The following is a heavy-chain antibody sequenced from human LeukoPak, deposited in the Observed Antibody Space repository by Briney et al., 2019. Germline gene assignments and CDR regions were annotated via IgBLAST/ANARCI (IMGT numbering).Heavy chain of an antibody. CDR2: INHSGST. D-gene: IGHD3-16*02. J-gene: IGHJ4*02. V-gene: IGHV4-34*01. CDR1: GGSFSGYY. Sequence: PSETLSLTCAVYGGSFSGYYWSWIRQPPGKGLEWIGEINHSGSTNYNPSLKSRVTISVDTSKNQFSLKLSSVTAADTAVYYCARGLDGYIWGSYRYTRTIPFDYWGQGTLVTVSS. CDR3: ARGLDGYIWGSYRYTRTIPFDY.